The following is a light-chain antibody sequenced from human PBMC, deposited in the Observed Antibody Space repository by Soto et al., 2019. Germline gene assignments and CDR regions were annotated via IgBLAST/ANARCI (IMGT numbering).Light chain of an antibody. CDR3: QQSYGTPLT. V-gene: IGKV1-39*01. CDR2: AAS. CDR1: QSISNY. Sequence: DIEMTQSPSSLSASVGDRVTITCRASQSISNYLNWYQHKPGKVPKLLIYAASSLQSGVPTRFSGRGSVTAFTLTISSLQPEDFATYYCQQSYGTPLTFGGGTKVEIK. J-gene: IGKJ4*01.